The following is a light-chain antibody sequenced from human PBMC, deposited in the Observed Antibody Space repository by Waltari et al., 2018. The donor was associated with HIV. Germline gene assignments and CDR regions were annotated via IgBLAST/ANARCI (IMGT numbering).Light chain of an antibody. CDR3: SSYTSSTTLV. Sequence: QPALTPPASVSWSPGQSVTISCAGTSTDVGGYNYVSWYQQHPGKAPKLMIYEVSYRPSGVSHRFSGSKSGNTASLTISGLQAEDQADYYCSSYTSSTTLVFGGGTKLTVL. CDR1: STDVGGYNY. V-gene: IGLV2-14*01. CDR2: EVS. J-gene: IGLJ2*01.